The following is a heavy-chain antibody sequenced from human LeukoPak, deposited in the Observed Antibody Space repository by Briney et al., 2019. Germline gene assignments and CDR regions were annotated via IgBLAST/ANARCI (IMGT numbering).Heavy chain of an antibody. V-gene: IGHV4-39*01. CDR1: GDSISSNSYC. D-gene: IGHD3-3*01. CDR2: IDYSGST. CDR3: ARVPSHYDFWSGYYYYFDF. J-gene: IGHJ4*02. Sequence: SETLSLTCTVSGDSISSNSYCWGWIRQPPGKVLEWIGSIDYSGSTYYNPSLKSRVTISVDTSKKQFSLKLSSVTAADTAVYYCARVPSHYDFWSGYYYYFDFWGQGTLVTVSS.